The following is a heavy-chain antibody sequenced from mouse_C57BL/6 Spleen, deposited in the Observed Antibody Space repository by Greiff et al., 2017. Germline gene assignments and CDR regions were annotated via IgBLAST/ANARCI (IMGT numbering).Heavy chain of an antibody. CDR2: IDPSASTT. D-gene: IGHD3-3*01. CDR1: GYTFTSYW. CDR3: AGTSYYFDY. Sequence: QVQLQQPGAELVKPGASVKLSCKASGYTFTSYWMQWVKQRPGQGLEWIGEIDPSASTTNYHQKFKGKATLKVDTSSSTAYMQLSSLTSEDSAVYYGAGTSYYFDYWGQGTTLTVSS. V-gene: IGHV1-50*01. J-gene: IGHJ2*01.